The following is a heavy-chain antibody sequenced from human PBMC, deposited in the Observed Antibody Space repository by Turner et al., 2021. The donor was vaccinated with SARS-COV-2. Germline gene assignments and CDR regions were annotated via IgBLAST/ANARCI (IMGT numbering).Heavy chain of an antibody. D-gene: IGHD2-2*01. V-gene: IGHV3-21*01. CDR1: GFTFISCS. J-gene: IGHJ6*02. CDR3: ARDHRPVVVPAAKRAGYYYYGMDV. CDR2: IMSSSSYI. Sequence: EVQLVESGGGLVKPGGSLILSCAASGFTFISCSMNWVRQGPGKGLEWVLSIMSSSSYIYYAESVKGRFTISRDNDKNSLYLQMNSLRAEDTAVYYCARDHRPVVVPAAKRAGYYYYGMDVWGQGTTVTVSS.